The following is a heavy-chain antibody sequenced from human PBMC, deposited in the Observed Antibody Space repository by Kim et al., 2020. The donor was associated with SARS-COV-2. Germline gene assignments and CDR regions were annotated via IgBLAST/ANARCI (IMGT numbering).Heavy chain of an antibody. J-gene: IGHJ6*02. CDR2: IKSKTDGGTT. CDR3: TTDILNSSSWYEVYYYGMDV. V-gene: IGHV3-15*01. Sequence: GGSLRLSCAASGFTFSNAWMSWVRQAPGKGLEWVGRIKSKTDGGTTDYAAPVKGRFTISRDDSKNTLYLQMNSLKTEDTAVYYCTTDILNSSSWYEVYYYGMDVWGQGTTVTVSS. D-gene: IGHD6-13*01. CDR1: GFTFSNAW.